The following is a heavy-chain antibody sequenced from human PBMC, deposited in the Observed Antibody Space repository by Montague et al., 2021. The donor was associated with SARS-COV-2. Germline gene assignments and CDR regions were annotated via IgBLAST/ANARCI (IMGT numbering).Heavy chain of an antibody. Sequence: SETLSLTCAVYGGSFSGYYWSWIRQPPGKGLEWIGEINHSGSTNYNPSLKSRVTISVDTSKNQFSLKLSSVTAADTAVYYCARGPRITMIVLVISDLGFDPWGQGTLVTVSS. CDR3: ARGPRITMIVLVISDLGFDP. V-gene: IGHV4-34*01. CDR1: GGSFSGYY. CDR2: INHSGST. J-gene: IGHJ5*02. D-gene: IGHD3-22*01.